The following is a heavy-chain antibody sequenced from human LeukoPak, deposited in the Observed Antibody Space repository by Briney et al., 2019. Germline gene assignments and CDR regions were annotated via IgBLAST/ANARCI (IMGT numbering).Heavy chain of an antibody. CDR3: ARDFTVTGWFDP. V-gene: IGHV3-21*01. D-gene: IGHD4-17*01. CDR2: ISSSSSYI. J-gene: IGHJ5*02. Sequence: PGGSLRLSCAASGFTFSSYSMNWVRQAPGKGLEWVSSISSSSSYIYYADSVKGRFTISRDNAKNSLYLQMNSLRAEDTAVYYCARDFTVTGWFDPWGQGTLVTVSS. CDR1: GFTFSSYS.